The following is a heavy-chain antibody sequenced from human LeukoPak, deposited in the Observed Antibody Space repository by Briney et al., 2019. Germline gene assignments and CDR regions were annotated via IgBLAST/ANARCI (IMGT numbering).Heavy chain of an antibody. V-gene: IGHV1-2*02. CDR3: ARSISLGHQDF. J-gene: IGHJ4*02. CDR2: INPSSGAT. D-gene: IGHD3-3*02. Sequence: ASMMVSCKASGYTFIGYYIQWVRQDPGQGLEWMGWINPSSGATNYAQRFQGRVTMTRDTSISTAYMELSSLRSDDTAVYYCARSISLGHQDFWGQGTLVTVSS. CDR1: GYTFIGYY.